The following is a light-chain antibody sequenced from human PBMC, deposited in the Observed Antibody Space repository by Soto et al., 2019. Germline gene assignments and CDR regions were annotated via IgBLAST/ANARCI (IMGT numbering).Light chain of an antibody. V-gene: IGLV2-14*03. CDR1: XSDXGGYNY. J-gene: IGLJ1*01. CDR3: SSYTTSNTRQIV. Sequence: QSALTQPASVSGSPGQSITISCTGTXSDXGGYNYVSWYQHHPGKAPKLIIYDVSNRPSGVSIRFSGSKSDNTASLTISGLQPEDEADYHCSSYTTSNTRQIVFGTGTKLTVL. CDR2: DVS.